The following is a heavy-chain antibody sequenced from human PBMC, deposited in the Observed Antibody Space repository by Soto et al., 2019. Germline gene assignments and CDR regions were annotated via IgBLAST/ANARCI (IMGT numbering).Heavy chain of an antibody. Sequence: EVQLLESGGGLVQPGRSLRLSCAASGFTFSNYAMNWVRQAPGKGLEWVSTISGSGGTTFYADSVKGRFTISRDNSRNTPFLQMTSLRAEDTAVYYCAKDGPGGGGYFDLWGRGTLVTVSS. CDR3: AKDGPGGGGYFDL. CDR1: GFTFSNYA. J-gene: IGHJ2*01. D-gene: IGHD2-21*01. CDR2: ISGSGGTT. V-gene: IGHV3-23*01.